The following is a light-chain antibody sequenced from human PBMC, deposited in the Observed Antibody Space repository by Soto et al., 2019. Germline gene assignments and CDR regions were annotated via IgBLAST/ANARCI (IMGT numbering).Light chain of an antibody. J-gene: IGLJ3*02. Sequence: QSALTQPASVSGSPGQSITISCTGTSSDVGSYNLVSWYQQHPGKAPKLMIYEGSKRPSGVSNCFSGSKSGYTASLTISGLQAEDEADYYCCSYAGSGTLVFGGGTKLTVL. CDR2: EGS. CDR1: SSDVGSYNL. V-gene: IGLV2-23*01. CDR3: CSYAGSGTLV.